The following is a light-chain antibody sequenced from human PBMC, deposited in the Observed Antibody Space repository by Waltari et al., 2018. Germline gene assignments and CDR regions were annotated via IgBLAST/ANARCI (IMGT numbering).Light chain of an antibody. CDR1: QSVRNS. Sequence: EIVLTQSPGTLSLSPGERVTLSCRASQSVRNSLSWYQQKPGQAPRLLIHDTSNRATGIPARFSGSGSVTDFTLTISSLEPEDFAVYYCQQRSNFGQGTRLDI. CDR2: DTS. J-gene: IGKJ5*01. V-gene: IGKV3-11*01. CDR3: QQRSN.